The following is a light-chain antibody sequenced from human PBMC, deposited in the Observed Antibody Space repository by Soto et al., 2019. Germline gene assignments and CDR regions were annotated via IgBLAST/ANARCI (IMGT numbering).Light chain of an antibody. CDR2: AES. J-gene: IGKJ2*01. CDR1: QSIRYY. CDR3: QQSYSTPQTT. Sequence: DIQMTQSPSSLSASVGDRVTITCRASQSIRYYLNWYQQKPGKAPKLLSYAESSFQSGVPSRFSGRGSGTDFTLTLSSLQPEDFATDYCQQSYSTPQTTFGQGTKLEIK. V-gene: IGKV1-39*01.